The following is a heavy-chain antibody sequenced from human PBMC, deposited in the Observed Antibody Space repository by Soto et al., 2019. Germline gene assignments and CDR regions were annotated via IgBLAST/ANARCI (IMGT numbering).Heavy chain of an antibody. CDR1: GIPVSSNY. CDR3: ARDGPYYYASRMDV. CDR2: LHSGGDT. D-gene: IGHD3-10*01. V-gene: IGHV3-53*04. J-gene: IGHJ6*02. Sequence: EVQLVESGGDLVQPGGSLRLSCVASGIPVSSNYMTWVRQAPGKGLEWVSVLHSGGDTYYANSVKGRFTISRHDSTNTLFLQMNSLTAEDTAVYYCARDGPYYYASRMDVWGQGTTVTVSS.